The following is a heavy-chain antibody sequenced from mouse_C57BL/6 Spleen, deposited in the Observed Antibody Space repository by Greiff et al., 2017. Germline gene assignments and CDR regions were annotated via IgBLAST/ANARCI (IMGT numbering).Heavy chain of an antibody. CDR3: ARPEDSGYPPYYFDY. J-gene: IGHJ2*01. CDR2: FYPGGGSI. D-gene: IGHD2-2*01. CDR1: GYTFTEYT. V-gene: IGHV1-62-2*01. Sequence: VQLQQSGAELVKPGASVKLSCKASGYTFTEYTIPWVQQRSGQGLEWIGWFYPGGGSIKYNEKLKDKVTLTADKTYSTGYMELSRMTSDDSAVYFWARPEDSGYPPYYFDYWGQGTTLTVSS.